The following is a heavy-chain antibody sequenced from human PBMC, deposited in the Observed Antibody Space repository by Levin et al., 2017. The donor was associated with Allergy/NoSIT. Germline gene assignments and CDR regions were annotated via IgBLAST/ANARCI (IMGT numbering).Heavy chain of an antibody. J-gene: IGHJ4*02. D-gene: IGHD3-16*01. CDR3: ASETARGDASTRAWGF. Sequence: GESLKISCAASGFSVRSSYMSWVRQAPGKGLEWVSVFYGGGRTYYADSVKGRFTISSDNSKNTPNLQMNSLRAEDTAVYYCASETARGDASTRAWGFWGQGTLVTVSS. CDR1: GFSVRSSY. CDR2: FYGGGRT. V-gene: IGHV3-53*01.